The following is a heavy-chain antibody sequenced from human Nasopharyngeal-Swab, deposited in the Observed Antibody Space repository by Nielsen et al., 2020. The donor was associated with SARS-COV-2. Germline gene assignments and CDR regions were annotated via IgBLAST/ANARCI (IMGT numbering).Heavy chain of an antibody. CDR1: GGSISSSSSY. J-gene: IGHJ1*01. V-gene: IGHV4-39*07. CDR3: ARLTPNAYYDFWSGYYQGYFQH. Sequence: SETLSLTCTVSGGSISSSSSYWGWIRQPPGKGLEWIGEINHSGSTNYNPSLKSRVTISVDTSKNQFSLKLSSVTAADTAVYYCARLTPNAYYDFWSGYYQGYFQHWGQGTLVTVSS. CDR2: INHSGST. D-gene: IGHD3-3*01.